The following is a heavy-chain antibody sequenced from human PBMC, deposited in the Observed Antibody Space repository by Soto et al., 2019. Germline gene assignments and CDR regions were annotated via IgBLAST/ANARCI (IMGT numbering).Heavy chain of an antibody. CDR3: ARAEVVAAIQSGTQFDY. J-gene: IGHJ4*02. Sequence: ASVKVSCKASGYTFTGYYMHWVRQAPGQGLEWMGWINPNSGGTNYAQKFQGWVTMTRDTSISTAYMELSRLRSDDTAVYYCARAEVVAAIQSGTQFDYWGQGTLVTVSS. CDR1: GYTFTGYY. D-gene: IGHD2-15*01. CDR2: INPNSGGT. V-gene: IGHV1-2*04.